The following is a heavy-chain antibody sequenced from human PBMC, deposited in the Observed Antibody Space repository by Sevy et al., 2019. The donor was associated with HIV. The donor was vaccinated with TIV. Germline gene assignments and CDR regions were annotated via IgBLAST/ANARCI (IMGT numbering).Heavy chain of an antibody. D-gene: IGHD2-15*01. J-gene: IGHJ4*02. CDR3: ARAQTESGGMDY. CDR2: IKQRGSER. V-gene: IGHV3-7*01. Sequence: GGSLRLSCAASGFTFSRHWMTWVRQAPGKGLEWVANIKQRGSERHYVESVKGRFTISRDDAQNSVYLQMNSLRPEDTAVYYCARAQTESGGMDYWGQGTLVTVSS. CDR1: GFTFSRHW.